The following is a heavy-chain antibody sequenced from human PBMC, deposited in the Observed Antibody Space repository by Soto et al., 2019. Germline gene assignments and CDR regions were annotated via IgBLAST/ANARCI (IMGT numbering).Heavy chain of an antibody. CDR3: ARDSGSYFSLDL. CDR2: INSDGSSG. CDR1: GFTFSYFW. Sequence: EEQLVASGGALVQPGGSLRLSCAASGFTFSYFWIYWVRQAPGKGLAWVSHINSDGSSGTYADSVKGRFTISRDNAKNTLYLQMNNLRAEDTAVYFCARDSGSYFSLDLWGQGTLVTVSS. J-gene: IGHJ5*02. V-gene: IGHV3-74*03. D-gene: IGHD1-26*01.